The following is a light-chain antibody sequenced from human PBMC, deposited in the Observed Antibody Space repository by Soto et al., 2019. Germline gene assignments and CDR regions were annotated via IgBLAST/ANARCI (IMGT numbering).Light chain of an antibody. CDR2: DVT. CDR1: SSDVGGYNY. CDR3: SSYRSSSTLTFV. J-gene: IGLJ1*01. V-gene: IGLV2-14*01. Sequence: QSALTQPASVSGSPGQTITISCTGTSSDVGGYNYVSWYQQYPGKAPKLMIYDVTYRPSGVSNRFSGSKSGNTASLTISGLQAEDEADYYCSSYRSSSTLTFVFGTGTKVTVL.